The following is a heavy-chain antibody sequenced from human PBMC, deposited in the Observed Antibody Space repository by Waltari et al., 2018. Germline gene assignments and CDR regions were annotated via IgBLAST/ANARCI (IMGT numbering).Heavy chain of an antibody. V-gene: IGHV4-34*01. CDR1: GGSFSGYY. CDR3: ARAASGEGGWFDP. CDR2: INHSGST. D-gene: IGHD3-10*01. Sequence: QVQLQQWGAGLLKPSETLSLTCAVYGGSFSGYYWSWIRQPPGKGLEWIGEINHSGSTNYNPSLKSRFTISVDTSKNQFSLKLSSVTAADTAVYYCARAASGEGGWFDPWGQGTLVTVSS. J-gene: IGHJ5*02.